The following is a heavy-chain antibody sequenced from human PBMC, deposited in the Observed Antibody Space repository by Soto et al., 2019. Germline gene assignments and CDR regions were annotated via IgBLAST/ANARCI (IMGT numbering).Heavy chain of an antibody. CDR3: ARDRRGNPPLLRLYSGMDV. D-gene: IGHD2-21*02. V-gene: IGHV3-33*01. CDR2: VWYDGTNK. CDR1: GFTFSSYG. Sequence: QVQLVESGGGVVQPGRSLRLSCAASGFTFSSYGMHWVRQAPGKGLEWVAVVWYDGTNKYYADSVKGRFTISRDNSKNTLYLKMNSLRAEDTAVYYCARDRRGNPPLLRLYSGMDVWGQGPTVTVSS. J-gene: IGHJ6*02.